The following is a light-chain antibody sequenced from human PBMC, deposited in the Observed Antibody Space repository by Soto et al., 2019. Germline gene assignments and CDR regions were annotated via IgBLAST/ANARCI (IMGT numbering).Light chain of an antibody. CDR3: QSFDSSLPGLI. V-gene: IGLV1-40*01. CDR2: VNT. Sequence: QSVLTQPPSVSGAPGQRVTISCTGNSSNFGTHYDVHWYQQFPGTAPKLLIYVNTNRASGVPARFSGSKSDTSAFLAITGLQAEDEADYYCQSFDSSLPGLIFGLGTKLTVL. CDR1: SSNFGTHYD. J-gene: IGLJ2*01.